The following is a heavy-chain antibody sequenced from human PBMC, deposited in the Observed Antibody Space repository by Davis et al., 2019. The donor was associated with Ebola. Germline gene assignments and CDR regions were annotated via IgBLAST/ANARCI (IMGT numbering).Heavy chain of an antibody. V-gene: IGHV1-69*13. Sequence: SVKVSCKASGGTFSSYAISWVRQAPGQGLEWMGGIIPIFGTANYAQKFQGRVTITADESTSTAYMELSSLRSEDTAVYYCARDGLGDYIWGSKNWFDPWGQGTLVTVSS. CDR2: IIPIFGTA. J-gene: IGHJ5*02. CDR3: ARDGLGDYIWGSKNWFDP. CDR1: GGTFSSYA. D-gene: IGHD3-16*01.